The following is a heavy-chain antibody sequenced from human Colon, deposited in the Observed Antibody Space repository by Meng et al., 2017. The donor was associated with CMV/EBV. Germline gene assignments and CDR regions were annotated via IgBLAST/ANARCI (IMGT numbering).Heavy chain of an antibody. CDR1: GNTLNTYT. Sequence: VKVSCKTSGNTLNTYTISWVRQAPGQGLEWMGRIIPMLDIIVYAQNFEGRVTITADKSTDTAYMELRGLTSGDTAVYYCARDQFQRYMDVWGQGTTVTVSS. D-gene: IGHD5-24*01. V-gene: IGHV1-69*04. CDR3: ARDQFQRYMDV. CDR2: IIPMLDII. J-gene: IGHJ6*02.